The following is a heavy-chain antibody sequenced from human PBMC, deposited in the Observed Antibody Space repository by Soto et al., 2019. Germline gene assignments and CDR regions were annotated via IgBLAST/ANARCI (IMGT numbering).Heavy chain of an antibody. D-gene: IGHD6-6*01. V-gene: IGHV3-33*01. CDR3: ARGEAIAARYYYYYMDV. CDR2: IWYDGSNK. J-gene: IGHJ6*03. CDR1: GFTFSSYG. Sequence: GGSLRLSCAASGFTFSSYGMHWVRQAPGKGLEWVAVIWYDGSNKYYADSVKGRFTISRDNSKNTLYLQTNSLRAEDTAVYYCARGEAIAARYYYYYMDVWGKGTTVTVSS.